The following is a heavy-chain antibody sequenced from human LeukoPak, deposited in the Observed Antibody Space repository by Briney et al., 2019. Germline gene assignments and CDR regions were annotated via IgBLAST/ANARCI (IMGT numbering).Heavy chain of an antibody. CDR1: GFTFSSYS. D-gene: IGHD3-22*01. Sequence: PGGSLRLSWAASGFTFSSYSMTWVRQAPGKGLEWVSSISSSSSYIYYADSVKGRFTISRDNAKNSLYLQMNSLRAEDTAVYYCARAGRAYYYDSSGYYSPFGYWGQGTLVTVSS. CDR3: ARAGRAYYYDSSGYYSPFGY. J-gene: IGHJ4*02. V-gene: IGHV3-21*01. CDR2: ISSSSSYI.